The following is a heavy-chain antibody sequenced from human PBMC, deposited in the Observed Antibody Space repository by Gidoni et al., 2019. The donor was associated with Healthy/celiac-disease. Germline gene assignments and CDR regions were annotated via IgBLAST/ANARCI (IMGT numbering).Heavy chain of an antibody. CDR1: GCSIRRGGYY. CDR2: IYYSGST. CDR3: ATRPGIAAAGHFDY. J-gene: IGHJ4*02. D-gene: IGHD6-13*01. V-gene: IGHV4-31*03. Sequence: QVQLQESGPGLVKPSQTLSLTCTVSGCSIRRGGYYWSWTRQHPGKGLEWIGYIYYSGSTYYNPSLKSRVTISVDTSKNQFSLKLSSVTAADPAVYYCATRPGIAAAGHFDYWGQGTLVTVSS.